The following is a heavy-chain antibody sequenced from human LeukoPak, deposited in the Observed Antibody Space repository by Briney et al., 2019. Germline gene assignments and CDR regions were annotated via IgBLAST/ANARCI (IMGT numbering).Heavy chain of an antibody. D-gene: IGHD6-13*01. CDR3: ARGSISWYSQDWFDP. V-gene: IGHV1-18*01. CDR2: ISAYNGNT. Sequence: AASVKVSCKASGYTFTSYGISWVRQAPGQGLEWMGWISAYNGNTNYAQKLQGRVTMTTDTSTSTAYMELRSLRFDDTAVYYCARGSISWYSQDWFDPWGQGTLVTVSS. J-gene: IGHJ5*02. CDR1: GYTFTSYG.